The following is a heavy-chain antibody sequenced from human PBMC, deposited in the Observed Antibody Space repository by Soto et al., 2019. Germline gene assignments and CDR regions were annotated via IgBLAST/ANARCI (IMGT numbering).Heavy chain of an antibody. CDR3: ARDPYTSENWFDP. V-gene: IGHV1-3*04. Sequence: QVQLVQSGAEVKRPGASVKVSCKASGYAFTSYSVHWLRQAPRQRLEWRGWINTDNGDTQYSQNLQGRVTFTRDTFASTAYLELSSLQSDDTAVYYCARDPYTSENWFDPWGQGTLVTVSS. J-gene: IGHJ5*02. CDR1: GYAFTSYS. CDR2: INTDNGDT. D-gene: IGHD1-1*01.